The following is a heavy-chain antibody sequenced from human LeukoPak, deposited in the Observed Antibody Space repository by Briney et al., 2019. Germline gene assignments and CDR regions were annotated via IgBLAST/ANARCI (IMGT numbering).Heavy chain of an antibody. CDR2: ISYDGSNK. D-gene: IGHD6-13*01. Sequence: GGSLRLSCAASGFTFSSYAMHWVRQAPGKGLEWVAVISYDGSNKYYADSVKGRFTASRDNAKNSLYLQMNSLRVEDTAVYYCASRSINWYRGNNWFDPWGQGTLVTVSS. J-gene: IGHJ5*02. V-gene: IGHV3-30-3*01. CDR3: ASRSINWYRGNNWFDP. CDR1: GFTFSSYA.